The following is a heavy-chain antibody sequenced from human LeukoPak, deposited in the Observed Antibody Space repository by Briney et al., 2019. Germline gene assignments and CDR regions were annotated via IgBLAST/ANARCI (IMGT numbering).Heavy chain of an antibody. CDR1: GYTFTGYY. CDR3: ARVSSSSISFDY. D-gene: IGHD6-6*01. J-gene: IGHJ4*02. V-gene: IGHV1-2*02. CDR2: INPNSGGT. Sequence: GASVKVSCKASGYTFTGYYMHWVRQAPGPGLEWMAWINPNSGGTNYAQKFQGRVTMTRDTSISTAYMELSRLRSDDTAVYYCARVSSSSISFDYWGQGTLVTASS.